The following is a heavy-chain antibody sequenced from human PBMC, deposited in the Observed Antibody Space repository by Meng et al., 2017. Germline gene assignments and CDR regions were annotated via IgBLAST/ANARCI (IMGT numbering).Heavy chain of an antibody. Sequence: VPLGESGGGLVPPGGSLKLPVAASGSTYRCSAMHWFRQSSGKGLEWVGRIRSKANNYATAHAASVIGRFTISRDDSKNTAYLQMNSLKTEDTAVYYCSRLETTAFDYWGQGILVTVSS. V-gene: IGHV3-73*02. CDR2: IRSKANNYAT. D-gene: IGHD4-17*01. CDR1: GSTYRCSA. J-gene: IGHJ4*02. CDR3: SRLETTAFDY.